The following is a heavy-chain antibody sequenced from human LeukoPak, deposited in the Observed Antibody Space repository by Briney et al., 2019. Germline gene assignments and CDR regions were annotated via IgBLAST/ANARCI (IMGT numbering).Heavy chain of an antibody. CDR1: GYSISSGYY. CDR3: ARHARGLGLRSLEGSWFDP. J-gene: IGHJ5*02. D-gene: IGHD3-3*01. CDR2: IYHSGST. V-gene: IGHV4-38-2*01. Sequence: PSETLSLTCAVSGYSISSGYYWGWIRQPPGKGLEWIGSIYHSGSTYYNPSLKSRVTISVDTSKNQFSLKLSSVTAADTAVYYCARHARGLGLRSLEGSWFDPWGQGTLVTVSS.